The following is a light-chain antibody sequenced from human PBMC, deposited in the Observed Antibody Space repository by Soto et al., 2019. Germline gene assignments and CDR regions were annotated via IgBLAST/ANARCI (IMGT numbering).Light chain of an antibody. Sequence: IVLTESRGTLSLSTGERATLSCKASQSVNSNSLAWYQQKPGQAPRVLIYGASTRATGVPDRFSGSRSGTDCTLTISRLEPEDVTVYYCQQQGRSWITVAQGTRLEIK. CDR1: QSVNSNS. CDR2: GAS. J-gene: IGKJ5*01. CDR3: QQQGRSWIT. V-gene: IGKV3-20*01.